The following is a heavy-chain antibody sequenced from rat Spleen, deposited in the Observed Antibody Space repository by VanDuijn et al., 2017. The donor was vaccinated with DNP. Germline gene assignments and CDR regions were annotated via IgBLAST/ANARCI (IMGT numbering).Heavy chain of an antibody. Sequence: EVQLVESGGGLVQPGRSLKLSCSASGFTLSDYYMAWVRQAPTKGLEWVAYISSDGGSTYYGDSVKGRFTISRDTAKSTLYLQMNSLRSEDTATYYCAGRAGLLDYWGQGVMVTVSS. CDR1: GFTLSDYY. CDR3: AGRAGLLDY. J-gene: IGHJ2*01. CDR2: ISSDGGST. V-gene: IGHV5-27*01. D-gene: IGHD4-1*01.